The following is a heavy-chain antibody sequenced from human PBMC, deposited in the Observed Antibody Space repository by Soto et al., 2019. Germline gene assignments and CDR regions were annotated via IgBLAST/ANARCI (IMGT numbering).Heavy chain of an antibody. CDR1: GFTFSSYG. Sequence: QVQLVESGGGVVQPGRSLRLSCAASGFTFSSYGMHWVRQAPGKGLEWVAVISYDGSNIYYADSVKGRFTISRDNSKNTLSLQMNRLRAADTAVYYCATGDPRGYSYGSLWAYYYYYGMAVWGQGTTVTVSS. CDR3: ATGDPRGYSYGSLWAYYYYYGMAV. J-gene: IGHJ6*02. V-gene: IGHV3-30*03. D-gene: IGHD5-18*01. CDR2: ISYDGSNI.